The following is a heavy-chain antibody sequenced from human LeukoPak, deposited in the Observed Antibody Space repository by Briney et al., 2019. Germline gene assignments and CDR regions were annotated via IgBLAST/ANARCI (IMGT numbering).Heavy chain of an antibody. CDR2: IWYDGSNK. J-gene: IGHJ6*02. CDR3: AKGRDTYQYGMDV. CDR1: GFTFSSYG. V-gene: IGHV3-30*02. Sequence: GGSLRLSCAASGFTFSSYGMHWVRQAPGKRLEWVAVIWYDGSNKYYADSVKGRFTISRDNSKNTLYLQMNSLTAEDTAVYYCAKGRDTYQYGMDVWGQGTTVTVSS.